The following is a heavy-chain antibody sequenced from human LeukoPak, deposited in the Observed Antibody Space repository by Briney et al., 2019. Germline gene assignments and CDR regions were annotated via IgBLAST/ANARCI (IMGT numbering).Heavy chain of an antibody. CDR2: ISGSGGST. CDR1: GFTFSSYG. J-gene: IGHJ6*03. V-gene: IGHV3-23*01. Sequence: GGSLRLSCAASGFTFSSYGMSWVRQAPGKGLEWVSAISGSGGSTYYADSVKGRFTISRDNAKNSLYLQMNSLRDEDTAVYYCARDPYSGSYGDYYYYYMDVWGKGTTVTISS. D-gene: IGHD1-26*01. CDR3: ARDPYSGSYGDYYYYYMDV.